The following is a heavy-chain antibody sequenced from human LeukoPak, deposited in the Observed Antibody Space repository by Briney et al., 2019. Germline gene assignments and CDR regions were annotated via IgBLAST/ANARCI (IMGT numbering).Heavy chain of an antibody. J-gene: IGHJ4*02. D-gene: IGHD3-10*01. Sequence: GGSLRLSCAASGFMFSTYEMNWVRQAPGKGLEWLSYISYNGRSIYYADSVKGRFTISRGNAKNTLYLQMNSLRAEDTAVYYCAKSLSSRGLIIPKTSRYFDYWGQGTLVTVSS. V-gene: IGHV3-48*03. CDR2: ISYNGRSI. CDR3: AKSLSSRGLIIPKTSRYFDY. CDR1: GFMFSTYE.